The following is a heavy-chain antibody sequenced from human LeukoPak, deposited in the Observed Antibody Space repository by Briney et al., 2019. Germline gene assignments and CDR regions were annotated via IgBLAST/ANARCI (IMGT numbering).Heavy chain of an antibody. Sequence: SETLSLTCTVSGGSISSYYWSWVRQAPGKGLEWIGYIYDSGTTNYNPSLKSRVTISVDTSKNQFSLKLSSATAADTAVYYCARHYGGYVSYGLDVWGQGTAVTVSS. J-gene: IGHJ6*02. CDR2: IYDSGTT. V-gene: IGHV4-59*01. D-gene: IGHD5-12*01. CDR3: ARHYGGYVSYGLDV. CDR1: GGSISSYY.